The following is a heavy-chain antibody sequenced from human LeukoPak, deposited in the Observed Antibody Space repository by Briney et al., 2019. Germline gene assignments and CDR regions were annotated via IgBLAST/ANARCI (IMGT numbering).Heavy chain of an antibody. V-gene: IGHV4-59*01. CDR2: IYYSGST. CDR1: GGSISSSY. D-gene: IGHD6-19*01. Sequence: SETLSLTCTVSGGSISSSYWSWIRQPPGKGLEWIGYIYYSGSTNYNPSLRSRVTISVDTSKNLFSLKLSSVTAADTAVYYCAREGMAVAGLFDYWGQGTLVTVSS. CDR3: AREGMAVAGLFDY. J-gene: IGHJ4*02.